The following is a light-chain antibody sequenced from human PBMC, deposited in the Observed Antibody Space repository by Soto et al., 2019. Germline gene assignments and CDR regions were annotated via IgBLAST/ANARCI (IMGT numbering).Light chain of an antibody. CDR3: ASYRSAKTVVG. CDR2: EVT. CDR1: SRDIGNYNS. V-gene: IGLV2-14*01. J-gene: IGLJ1*01. Sequence: SPLTQPASVSGSAGQSINISCTGTSRDIGNYNSVSWYQHHPGKAPKLMIYEVTSRPSGVSDRFSCSKSGMTASLTISGLQPEDEADHFCASYRSAKTVVGLGTGTKVT.